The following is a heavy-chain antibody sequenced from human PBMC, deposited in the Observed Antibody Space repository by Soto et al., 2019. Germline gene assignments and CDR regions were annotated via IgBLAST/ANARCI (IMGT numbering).Heavy chain of an antibody. Sequence: QLQLQESGSGLVKPSQTLSLTCAVSGGSISSGGYSWSWIRQPPGKGLEWIGYIYHSGSTYYNPSLNRRASILXDRAKNQFSLKLSSVTAADTAVYYCARGEVVALGYWGQGTLVTVSS. D-gene: IGHD2-15*01. CDR1: GGSISSGGYS. V-gene: IGHV4-30-2*01. J-gene: IGHJ4*02. CDR2: IYHSGST. CDR3: ARGEVVALGY.